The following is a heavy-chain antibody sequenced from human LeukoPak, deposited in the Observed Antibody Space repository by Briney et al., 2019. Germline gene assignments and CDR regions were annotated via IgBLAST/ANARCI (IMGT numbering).Heavy chain of an antibody. CDR1: GFTFSNYG. Sequence: GGSLRLSCAASGFTFSNYGMHWVRQAPGKGLEWVAFIRYDGSNRYYADSVKGRFTISRDNSKNTLYLQMNSLRAEDTAVYYCAKGGSDYDDHGYSFDYWGQGALVTVSS. J-gene: IGHJ4*02. V-gene: IGHV3-30*02. D-gene: IGHD1-26*01. CDR3: AKGGSDYDDHGYSFDY. CDR2: IRYDGSNR.